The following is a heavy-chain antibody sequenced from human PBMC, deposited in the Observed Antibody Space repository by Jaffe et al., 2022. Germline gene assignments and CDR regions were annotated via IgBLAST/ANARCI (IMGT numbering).Heavy chain of an antibody. CDR1: GFTFSGSA. V-gene: IGHV3-73*02. J-gene: IGHJ3*02. CDR2: IRSKANSYAT. Sequence: EVQLVESGGGLVQPGGSLKLSCAASGFTFSGSAMHWVRQASGKGLEWVGRIRSKANSYATAYAASVKGRFTISRDDSKNTAYLQMNSLKTEDTAVYYCTRRQYYYGSGSHDAFDIWGQGTMVTVSS. D-gene: IGHD3-10*01. CDR3: TRRQYYYGSGSHDAFDI.